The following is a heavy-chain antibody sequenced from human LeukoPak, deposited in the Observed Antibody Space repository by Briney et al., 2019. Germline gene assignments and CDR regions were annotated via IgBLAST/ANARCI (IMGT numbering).Heavy chain of an antibody. CDR2: ISSSSSYI. CDR3: AGPFVGGHYAHHY. D-gene: IGHD4-17*01. V-gene: IGHV3-21*01. J-gene: IGHJ4*02. Sequence: GGSLRLSCAASGFTFSSYSMNWVRQAPGKGLEWVSSISSSSSYIYYADSVKGRFTISRDNAKNSLYLQMNSLRAEDTAVYYCAGPFVGGHYAHHYWGQGTLVTVSS. CDR1: GFTFSSYS.